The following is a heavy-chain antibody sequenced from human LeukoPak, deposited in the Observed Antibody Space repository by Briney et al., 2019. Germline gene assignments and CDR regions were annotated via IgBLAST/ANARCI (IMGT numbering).Heavy chain of an antibody. Sequence: KPSETLSLTCAVYGGSLSGYYWTWLRQTPGKGLEWIGEINYSGNTNYNRSLKSRVTISADTSKNQFSLRLSSVTAADTAVYYCARRGTAYCRGGNCYSDKYFDYWGQGTQVTVSS. V-gene: IGHV4-34*01. CDR3: ARRGTAYCRGGNCYSDKYFDY. J-gene: IGHJ4*02. CDR1: GGSLSGYY. D-gene: IGHD2-15*01. CDR2: INYSGNT.